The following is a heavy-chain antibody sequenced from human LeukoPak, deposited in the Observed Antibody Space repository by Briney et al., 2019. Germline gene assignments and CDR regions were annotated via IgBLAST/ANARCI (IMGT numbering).Heavy chain of an antibody. D-gene: IGHD1-26*01. Sequence: SETLSLTCTVSGGSISSYYWSWIRQPPGKGLEWIGYIYYSGSTNYNPSLKSRVTISVDTSKNQFSLKLSSVTAADTAVYYCATLGATREYFQHWGQGALVTVSS. CDR1: GGSISSYY. J-gene: IGHJ1*01. CDR2: IYYSGST. CDR3: ATLGATREYFQH. V-gene: IGHV4-59*01.